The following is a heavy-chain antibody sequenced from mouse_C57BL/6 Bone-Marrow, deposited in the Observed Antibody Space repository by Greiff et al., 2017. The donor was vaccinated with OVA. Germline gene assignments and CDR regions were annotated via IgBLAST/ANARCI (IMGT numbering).Heavy chain of an antibody. V-gene: IGHV1-55*01. CDR1: GYTFTSYW. Sequence: QVQLQQPGAELVKPGASVKMSCKASGYTFTSYWITWVKQRPGQGLEWIGDIYPGSGSTNYTEKFKSKATLTVDTSSSTAYMQLSSLTSEDSAVYYCARSGGLRRAWIAYWGQGTLVTVSA. CDR2: IYPGSGST. CDR3: ARSGGLRRAWIAY. J-gene: IGHJ3*01. D-gene: IGHD2-4*01.